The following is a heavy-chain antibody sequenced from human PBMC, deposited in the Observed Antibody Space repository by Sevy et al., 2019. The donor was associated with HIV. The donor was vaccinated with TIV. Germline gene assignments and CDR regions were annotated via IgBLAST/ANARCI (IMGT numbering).Heavy chain of an antibody. Sequence: GGSLRLSCAASGFTPSTYAMSWVRQAPGKGLEWVSSISISGADKYYADSVKGRFTISRDNSQNRLYLQMNSLRAEDTALYYCAKALVETEDKNEFDPWGQGTLVTVSS. CDR3: AKALVETEDKNEFDP. J-gene: IGHJ5*02. V-gene: IGHV3-23*01. CDR2: ISISGADK. CDR1: GFTPSTYA. D-gene: IGHD2-8*02.